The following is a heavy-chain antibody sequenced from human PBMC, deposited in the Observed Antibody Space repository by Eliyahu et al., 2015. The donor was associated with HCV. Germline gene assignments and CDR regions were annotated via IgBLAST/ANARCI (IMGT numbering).Heavy chain of an antibody. V-gene: IGHV3-15*01. Sequence: EVQLVESGGGLVKPGGSLRLSGAASGFTFSNXXTXWVRQAPGKGLEWVGRXKSKTDGGTTDYAAPVKGRFTISRDDSKNTLYLQMNSLKTEDTAVYYCTTIVVVPVLYYYGMDVWGQGTTVTVSS. CDR2: XKSKTDGGTT. CDR3: TTIVVVPVLYYYGMDV. D-gene: IGHD2-2*01. CDR1: GFTFSNXX. J-gene: IGHJ6*02.